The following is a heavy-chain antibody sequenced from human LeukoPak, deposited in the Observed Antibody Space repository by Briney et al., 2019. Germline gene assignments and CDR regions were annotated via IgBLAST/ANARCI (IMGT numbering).Heavy chain of an antibody. CDR1: GGPFSGYY. J-gene: IGHJ4*02. CDR3: ARGRLFSGYRGNVGHEDFDY. V-gene: IGHV4-34*01. Sequence: SETLSLTCAVYGGPFSGYYWTWIRQPPGKGLEWIGEINQGGTTNYNPSLRSRVTILIDTSRNQFSLRLSAVTAADTAVYYCARGRLFSGYRGNVGHEDFDYWGQGSLVTVSS. D-gene: IGHD5-12*01. CDR2: INQGGTT.